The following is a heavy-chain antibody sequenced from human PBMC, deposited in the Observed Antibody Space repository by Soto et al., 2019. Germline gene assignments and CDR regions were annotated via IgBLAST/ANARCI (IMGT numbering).Heavy chain of an antibody. CDR1: GFTCSSYG. CDR2: IWYDGSNK. CDR3: ARCPYYYGSGSYCYFDY. V-gene: IGHV3-33*01. J-gene: IGHJ4*02. Sequence: QVQLVESGGGVVQPGRSLRLSCAASGFTCSSYGMHWVRQAPGKGLEWVAVIWYDGSNKYYADSVKGRFTISRDNSKNTLYLQMNSLRAEDTAVYYCARCPYYYGSGSYCYFDYWGQGTLVTVSS. D-gene: IGHD3-10*01.